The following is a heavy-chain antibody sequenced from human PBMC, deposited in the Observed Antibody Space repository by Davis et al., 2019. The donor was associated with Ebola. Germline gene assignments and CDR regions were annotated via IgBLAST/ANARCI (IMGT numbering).Heavy chain of an antibody. Sequence: ASVTVSCQASGYTFTNYAMHWVRQAPGQRLEWMGWINAGNGNTKYSQKFQGRATITRDTSASTAYMELSSLTSEDTAVYNCARVRIATLVLDPWGQGTLVTVSS. CDR1: GYTFTNYA. D-gene: IGHD3-10*01. CDR3: ARVRIATLVLDP. V-gene: IGHV1-3*01. CDR2: INAGNGNT. J-gene: IGHJ5*02.